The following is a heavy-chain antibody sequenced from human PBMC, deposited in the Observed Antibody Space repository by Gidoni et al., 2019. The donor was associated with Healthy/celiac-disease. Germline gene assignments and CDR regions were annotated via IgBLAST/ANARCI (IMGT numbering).Heavy chain of an antibody. V-gene: IGHV5-51*01. D-gene: IGHD3-10*01. CDR1: GYSFTSYG. CDR2: IYPGDSDT. J-gene: IGHJ3*02. Sequence: EVQLVQSGAEVKKPGESLKISCKGSGYSFTSYGIGWARQMPGKGLEWMGIIYPGDSDTRYSPSFQGQVTISADKSISTAYLQWSSLKASDTAMYYCARHDPYGSGSYYFDAFDIWGQGTMVTVSS. CDR3: ARHDPYGSGSYYFDAFDI.